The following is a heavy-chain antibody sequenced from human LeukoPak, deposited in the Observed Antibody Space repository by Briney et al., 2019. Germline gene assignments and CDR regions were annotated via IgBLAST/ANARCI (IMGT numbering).Heavy chain of an antibody. V-gene: IGHV4-4*07. CDR3: ARWGFYDSSGYLAY. CDR2: IYTSGST. CDR1: GGSISSYY. J-gene: IGHJ4*01. D-gene: IGHD3-22*01. Sequence: SETLSLTCTVSGGSISSYYWSWIRQPAGKGLEWIGRIYTSGSTNYNPSLKSRVTMSVDTSKNQFSLKLSSVTAADTAVYYCARWGFYDSSGYLAYWGHGTLVTVSS.